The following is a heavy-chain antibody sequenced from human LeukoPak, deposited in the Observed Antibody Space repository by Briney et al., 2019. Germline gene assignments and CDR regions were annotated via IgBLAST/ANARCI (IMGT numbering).Heavy chain of an antibody. J-gene: IGHJ5*02. CDR1: GFTFSSHW. D-gene: IGHD3-10*01. V-gene: IGHV3-7*03. CDR3: ARNPAAWFGELSSWFDP. CDR2: ISQDGGRI. Sequence: GGSLRLTCAASGFTFSSHWMNWVRRAPGKGLEWVAIISQDGGRIGYGDSVKGRFTISRDNAQNSLYLQMNSLRAEDTAVYYCARNPAAWFGELSSWFDPWGQGTLVTVSS.